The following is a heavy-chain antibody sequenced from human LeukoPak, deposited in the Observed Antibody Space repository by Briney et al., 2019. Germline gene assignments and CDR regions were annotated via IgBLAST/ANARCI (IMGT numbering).Heavy chain of an antibody. Sequence: QPGGSLRLSCAASGFTFSSYGMHWVRQAPGKGLEWVAVISYDGSNKYYADSVKGRFTISRDNSKNTLYLQMNSLRAEDTAVYYCAKIQHRWIQLWNYDYWGQGTLVTVSS. CDR2: ISYDGSNK. CDR3: AKIQHRWIQLWNYDY. CDR1: GFTFSSYG. J-gene: IGHJ4*02. V-gene: IGHV3-30*18. D-gene: IGHD5-18*01.